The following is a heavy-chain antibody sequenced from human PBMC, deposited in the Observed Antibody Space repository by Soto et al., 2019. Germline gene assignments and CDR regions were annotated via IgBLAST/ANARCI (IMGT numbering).Heavy chain of an antibody. J-gene: IGHJ6*02. V-gene: IGHV3-21*01. CDR1: GFTFSSYS. CDR2: ISSSSSYI. D-gene: IGHD3-10*01. CDR3: ARGGSGSYPEGWYYGMDV. Sequence: LRLSCAASGFTFSSYSMNWVRQAPGKVLEWVSSISSSSSYIYYADSVKGRFTISRDNAKNSLYLQMNSLRAEDTAVYYCARGGSGSYPEGWYYGMDVWGQGTTVTVSS.